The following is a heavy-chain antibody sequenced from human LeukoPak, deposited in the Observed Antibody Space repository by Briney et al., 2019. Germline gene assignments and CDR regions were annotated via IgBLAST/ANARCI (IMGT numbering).Heavy chain of an antibody. D-gene: IGHD5-18*01. V-gene: IGHV3-9*01. Sequence: GGSLRLSCAASGFTFDDYAMHWVRQAPGKGLEWVSGINWNSGSIAYADSVKGRFTISRDNAKNSLYLQMNSLRAEDTALYYCAKDGGTAIFVYYGMDVWDQGTTVTVSS. J-gene: IGHJ6*02. CDR2: INWNSGSI. CDR3: AKDGGTAIFVYYGMDV. CDR1: GFTFDDYA.